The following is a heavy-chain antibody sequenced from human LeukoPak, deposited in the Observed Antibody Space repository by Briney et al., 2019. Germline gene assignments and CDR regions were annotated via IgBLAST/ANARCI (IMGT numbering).Heavy chain of an antibody. D-gene: IGHD4/OR15-4a*01. CDR1: GGSISSYY. J-gene: IGHJ4*02. CDR3: ARDDYRY. CDR2: IYYSGST. Sequence: PSETLSLTCTVSGGSISSYYWSWIRQPPGKGLEWIGYIYYSGSTNYNPSLKSRVTISVDTSKNQFSLKLSSATAADTAVYYCARDDYRYWGQGTLVTVSS. V-gene: IGHV4-59*01.